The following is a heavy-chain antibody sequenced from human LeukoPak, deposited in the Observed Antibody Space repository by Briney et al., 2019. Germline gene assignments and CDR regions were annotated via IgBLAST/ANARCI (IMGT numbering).Heavy chain of an antibody. CDR1: GFTFSSHW. J-gene: IGHJ4*02. CDR2: IKQDGSEI. CDR3: ARGRPGMGIVIDY. D-gene: IGHD7-27*01. V-gene: IGHV3-7*01. Sequence: PGGSLRLSCAASGFTFSSHWMSWVRQAPGKGLEWVANIKQDGSEIYYVDSVKGRFTTSRDYAKNSVYLQMNSLRAEDTAVYYCARGRPGMGIVIDYWGQGTLVTVAS.